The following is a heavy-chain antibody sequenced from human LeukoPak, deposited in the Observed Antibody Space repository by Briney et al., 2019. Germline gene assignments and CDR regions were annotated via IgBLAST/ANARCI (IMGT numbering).Heavy chain of an antibody. D-gene: IGHD3-10*01. CDR3: VREEYGCVYFDY. J-gene: IGHJ4*02. Sequence: PGGSLRLSCAASGFTFSRYAVHWVRQAPGKGLEWVAVISKDGGNSYHADSVKGRFTISRDNSRNTLYLEMDSLRVEDTALCHCVREEYGCVYFDYWGQGILVTVSS. CDR1: GFTFSRYA. CDR2: ISKDGGNS. V-gene: IGHV3-30-3*01.